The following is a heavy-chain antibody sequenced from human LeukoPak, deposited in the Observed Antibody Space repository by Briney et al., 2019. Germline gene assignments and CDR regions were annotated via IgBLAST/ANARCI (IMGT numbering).Heavy chain of an antibody. J-gene: IGHJ6*02. CDR2: IYPSYSDS. V-gene: IGHV5-51*01. CDR1: GYSLFSYW. CDR3: ARLGTPMDLFSYYYHPREL. Sequence: LGEPLKISCKGSGYSLFSYWIAGVRQLPGKGLEWMEIIYPSYSDSRYSPSFQGQVTMTADKSTSTAYPQWSSLKSWDSAMYYRARLGTPMDLFSYYYHPRELWGQGTT. D-gene: IGHD5-18*01.